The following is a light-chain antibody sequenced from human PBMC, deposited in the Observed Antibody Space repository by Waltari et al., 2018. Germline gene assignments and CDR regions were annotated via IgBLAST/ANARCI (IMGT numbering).Light chain of an antibody. CDR1: NIVSRS. CDR3: QVWDSSRAHVV. CDR2: YDS. Sequence: SYVLTQPPSVSVAPGQTARITCGINNIVSRSVHWCQQRPGQAPVPVIYYDSDRPSGIPERFSGSNSGDTATLTISRVEAGDEADYYCQVWDSSRAHVVFGGGTRLTVL. J-gene: IGLJ3*02. V-gene: IGLV3-21*04.